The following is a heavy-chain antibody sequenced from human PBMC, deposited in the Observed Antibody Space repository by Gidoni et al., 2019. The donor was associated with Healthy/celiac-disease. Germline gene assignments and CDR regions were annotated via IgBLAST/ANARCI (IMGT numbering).Heavy chain of an antibody. Sequence: EVQLLESGGGLVQPGGSLRLSCADSGFTFSSYAMSWVRRAPAKGLEWVSAISGSGGSTYYADSVQGRFTISRDNSKNTLYLQMNSLRAEDTAVYYCAKLAGYSRGWYVDYWGQGTLVTVSS. CDR3: AKLAGYSRGWYVDY. J-gene: IGHJ4*02. CDR1: GFTFSSYA. V-gene: IGHV3-23*01. D-gene: IGHD6-19*01. CDR2: ISGSGGST.